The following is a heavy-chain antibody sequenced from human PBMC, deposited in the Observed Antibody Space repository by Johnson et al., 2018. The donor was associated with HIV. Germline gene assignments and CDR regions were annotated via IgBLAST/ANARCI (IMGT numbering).Heavy chain of an antibody. Sequence: QVQLVESGGGLVQPGGSLRLSCAASGFTFSDYYMSWIRQAPGKGLEWVSYISSSGSTIYYADSVKGRFTISRDNSRDTLSLQMNSLRVEDTALYYCARDRLLWFRELWPHDAFDIWGQGTMVTVSS. CDR1: GFTFSDYY. CDR2: ISSSGSTI. V-gene: IGHV3-11*04. D-gene: IGHD3-10*01. J-gene: IGHJ3*02. CDR3: ARDRLLWFRELWPHDAFDI.